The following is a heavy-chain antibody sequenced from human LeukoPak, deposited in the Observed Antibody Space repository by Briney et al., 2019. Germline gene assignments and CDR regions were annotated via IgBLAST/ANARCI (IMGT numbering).Heavy chain of an antibody. D-gene: IGHD5-18*01. CDR1: GFTFSSYA. CDR3: AKQAVSGYSYGYPYFDY. CDR2: ISGSGGST. J-gene: IGHJ4*02. V-gene: IGHV3-23*01. Sequence: GGSLRLSCAASGFTFSSYAMSWVRQAPGKGLEWVSAISGSGGSTYYADSVKGRFTISRDNSKNTLYLQMNSLRAEDTAVYYCAKQAVSGYSYGYPYFDYWGQGTQVTVSS.